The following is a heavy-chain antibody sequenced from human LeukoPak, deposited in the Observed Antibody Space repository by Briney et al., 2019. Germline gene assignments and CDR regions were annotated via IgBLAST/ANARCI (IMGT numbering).Heavy chain of an antibody. CDR1: GGSFSGDY. J-gene: IGHJ4*02. V-gene: IGHV4-34*01. CDR3: ARSIRFIAARRGFDY. D-gene: IGHD6-6*01. CDR2: INHSGST. Sequence: SGTLSLTCAVYGGSFSGDYWSWIRQPPGKGLEWIGEINHSGSTNYNPSLKSRVTISVDTSKNQFSLKLSSVTAADTAVYYCARSIRFIAARRGFDYWGQGTLVTVSS.